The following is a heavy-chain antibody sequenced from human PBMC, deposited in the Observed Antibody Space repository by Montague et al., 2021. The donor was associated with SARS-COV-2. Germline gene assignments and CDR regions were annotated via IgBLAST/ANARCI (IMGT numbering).Heavy chain of an antibody. J-gene: IGHJ6*02. CDR1: GFTFSSYG. CDR3: AKDQGDCSSSRCFRGWTYYYYGMDV. V-gene: IGHV3-30*18. Sequence: SLRLSCAASGFTFSSYGIHWVRQAPGKGLEWVAGISYDGRNKHYADSVKGRFTISRDNAKNTLYLQMNSLRAEDTAVYYCAKDQGDCSSSRCFRGWTYYYYGMDVWGQGTTVTVSS. D-gene: IGHD2-2*01. CDR2: ISYDGRNK.